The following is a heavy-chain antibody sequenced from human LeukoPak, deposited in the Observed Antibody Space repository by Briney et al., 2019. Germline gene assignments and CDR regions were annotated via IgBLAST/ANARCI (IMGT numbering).Heavy chain of an antibody. Sequence: GASVKVSSKASGYTLTIYYMHWVRQAPGQGLEWMGKINPSSGATSNAQKFQGRVTMTRDTSTSTVYMELTSLRSEDTAVYYCAREFRSYSDYWGQGTLVTVSS. CDR3: AREFRSYSDY. CDR1: GYTLTIYY. CDR2: INPSSGAT. J-gene: IGHJ4*02. D-gene: IGHD3-10*01. V-gene: IGHV1-46*01.